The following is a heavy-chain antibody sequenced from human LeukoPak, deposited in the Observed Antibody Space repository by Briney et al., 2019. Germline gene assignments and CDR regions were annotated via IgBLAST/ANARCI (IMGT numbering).Heavy chain of an antibody. J-gene: IGHJ4*02. CDR1: GFTFSNYA. CDR2: ISGSGGNT. D-gene: IGHD4-17*01. Sequence: GGSLRLSCAASGFTFSNYAMSWVRQAPGRGLEWVSTISGSGGNTYYADSVRGRFTISRDNSKNTLYLQMNSLRTEDTAIYYCARADYGDYGVDYWGQGTLVTVSS. V-gene: IGHV3-23*01. CDR3: ARADYGDYGVDY.